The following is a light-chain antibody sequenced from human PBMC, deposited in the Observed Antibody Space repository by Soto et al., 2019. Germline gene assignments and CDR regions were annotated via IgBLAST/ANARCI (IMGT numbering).Light chain of an antibody. CDR3: QHSSSTPPEYT. V-gene: IGKV1-39*01. J-gene: IGKJ2*01. CDR1: QGISRY. CDR2: SAS. Sequence: DIQMTQSPSSLSASVGDRVTITCRASQGISRYFNWYQQKQGKAPKLLIYSASSLQNVVPSRFRSSGSGPDFTLTISSLQHDDLSTYYCQHSSSTPPEYTFGQGPKLHIK.